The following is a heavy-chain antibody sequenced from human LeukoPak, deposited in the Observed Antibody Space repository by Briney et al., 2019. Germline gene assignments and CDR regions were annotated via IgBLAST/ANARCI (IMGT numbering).Heavy chain of an antibody. D-gene: IGHD1-14*01. CDR3: ARGLNNRKSGRRFDIFEI. J-gene: IGHJ3*02. V-gene: IGHV4-59*01. Sequence: SETLSLTCTVSGGSISTYYWSWIRQPPGKGLEWIGYVYYSGSTNYNPSLKSRVTISADTSKNQFSLRLSSVTAADTAVYFCARGLNNRKSGRRFDIFEIWGQGTMVTVSS. CDR2: VYYSGST. CDR1: GGSISTYY.